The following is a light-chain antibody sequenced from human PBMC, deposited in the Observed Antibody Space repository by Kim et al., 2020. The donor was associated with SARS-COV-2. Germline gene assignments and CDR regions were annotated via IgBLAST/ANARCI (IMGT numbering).Light chain of an antibody. Sequence: EVVLTQSPGTLSLSPGERATVPCRASQSVRSSYLAWYQQKPGQAPRLLIFGASSRATGVPDRFSGSGSGTDFTLTINRLEPEDFAVYFCQQYGGSPITFGQGTRLEIK. V-gene: IGKV3-20*01. CDR2: GAS. CDR3: QQYGGSPIT. J-gene: IGKJ5*01. CDR1: QSVRSSY.